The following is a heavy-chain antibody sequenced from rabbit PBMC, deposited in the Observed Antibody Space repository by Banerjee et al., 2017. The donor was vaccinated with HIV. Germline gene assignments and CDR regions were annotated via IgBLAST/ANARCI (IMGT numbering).Heavy chain of an antibody. CDR2: IYAGKGST. V-gene: IGHV1S7*01. J-gene: IGHJ4*01. Sequence: QLKETGGGLVQPGGSLTLSCKASGFTISSYYMSWVRQAPGKGLEWIGTIYAGKGSTDYASWVNGRFTISSDNAQNTLYLQLNSLIVADTATYFCVREGLWGPGTLVTVS. CDR3: VREGL. CDR1: GFTISSYY.